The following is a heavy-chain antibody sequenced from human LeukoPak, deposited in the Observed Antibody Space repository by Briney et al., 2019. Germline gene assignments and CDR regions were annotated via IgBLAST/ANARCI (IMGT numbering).Heavy chain of an antibody. CDR1: GYTFTSYW. CDR2: IYPGDSDT. J-gene: IGHJ4*02. D-gene: IGHD4-17*01. Sequence: KVSCKASGYTFTSYWIGWVRQMPGKGLEWMGIIYPGDSDTRYSPSFQGQVTISADKSISTAYLQWSSLKASDTAMYYCATYRLDCGDFDYWGQGTLVTVSS. CDR3: ATYRLDCGDFDY. V-gene: IGHV5-51*01.